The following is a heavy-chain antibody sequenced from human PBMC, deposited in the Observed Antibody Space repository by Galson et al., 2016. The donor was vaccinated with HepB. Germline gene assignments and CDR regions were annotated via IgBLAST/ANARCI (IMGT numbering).Heavy chain of an antibody. CDR1: GYTFRSYG. D-gene: IGHD3-10*01. CDR2: ISGYDGNT. Sequence: SVKVSCKASGYTFRSYGISWLRQAPGQGLEWMGWISGYDGNTKYAQKFQGRVTMTTDTSTSTAYMEMRSLRSDDTAVYYCARSGSESYLWFDPWGQGTLVTVSS. J-gene: IGHJ5*02. V-gene: IGHV1-18*01. CDR3: ARSGSESYLWFDP.